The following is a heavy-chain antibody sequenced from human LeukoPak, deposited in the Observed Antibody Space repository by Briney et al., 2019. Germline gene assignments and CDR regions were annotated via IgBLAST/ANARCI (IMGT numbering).Heavy chain of an antibody. CDR3: ARGDTSSATFFHS. CDR1: GYSISSGYY. Sequence: PSETLSLTCTVSGYSISSGYYWGWIRQPPGKGLEWIGSIYHSGSTYYNPSLKSRVTMSVDPSKNQFSLRLTSVTPADTATYYCARGDTSSATFFHSWGQGTLVTVSS. J-gene: IGHJ4*02. D-gene: IGHD1-26*01. V-gene: IGHV4-38-2*02. CDR2: IYHSGST.